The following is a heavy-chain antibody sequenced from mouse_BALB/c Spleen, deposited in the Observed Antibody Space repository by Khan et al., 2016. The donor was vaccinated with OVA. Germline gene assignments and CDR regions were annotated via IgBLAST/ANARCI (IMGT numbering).Heavy chain of an antibody. D-gene: IGHD1-1*01. Sequence: DVQLLESGGGLVKPGGSLKLSCTASGLTFSSSAMSWVRQTPEKRLEWVATISTGGSKIYYADSVKGRFTISRDNAKNTLSLQMSSLRSEDTAMYYCAVSISPGVAFAYWGQGTPLTVSS. CDR3: AVSISPGVAFAY. CDR1: GLTFSSSA. J-gene: IGHJ2*01. CDR2: ISTGGSKI. V-gene: IGHV5-9-3*01.